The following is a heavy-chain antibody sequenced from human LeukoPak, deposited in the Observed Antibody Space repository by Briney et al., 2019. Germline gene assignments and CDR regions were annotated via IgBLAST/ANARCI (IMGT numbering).Heavy chain of an antibody. Sequence: ETLSLTCTVSGYSISSGYYWGWVRQAPGKGLEWVSSISSSSSYIYYADSVKGRFTISRDNAKNSLYLQMNSLRAEDTAVCYCARGPSSSVGATQGWGQGTLVTVSS. CDR1: GYSISSGYY. CDR3: ARGPSSSVGATQG. CDR2: ISSSSSYI. J-gene: IGHJ4*02. V-gene: IGHV3-21*01. D-gene: IGHD1-26*01.